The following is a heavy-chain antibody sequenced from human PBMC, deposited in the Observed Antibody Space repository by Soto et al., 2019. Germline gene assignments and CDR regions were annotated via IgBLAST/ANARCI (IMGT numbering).Heavy chain of an antibody. J-gene: IGHJ3*02. CDR1: GGSISSGGYS. D-gene: IGHD1-26*01. Sequence: SATRSITCAVSGGSISSGGYSWSWIRQPPGKGLEWIGYIYHSGSTYYNPSLKSRVTISVDRSKNQFSLKLSSVTAADTAVYYCAREMVGAYDAFDIWGQGTMVTVSS. CDR3: AREMVGAYDAFDI. V-gene: IGHV4-30-2*01. CDR2: IYHSGST.